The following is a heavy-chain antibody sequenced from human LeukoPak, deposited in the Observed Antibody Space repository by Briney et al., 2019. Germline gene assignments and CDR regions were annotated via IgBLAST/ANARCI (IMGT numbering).Heavy chain of an antibody. Sequence: SETLSLTCTVSGGPISSGDYYWSWIRQPPGKGLEWIGYIYYSGSIYYNPSLKSRVTISADTSKNQFSLKLSSVTAADTAVYYCARGGRGLRLGELSHFDYWGQGTLVTVSS. V-gene: IGHV4-30-4*01. CDR3: ARGGRGLRLGELSHFDY. CDR1: GGPISSGDYY. CDR2: IYYSGSI. J-gene: IGHJ4*02. D-gene: IGHD3-16*02.